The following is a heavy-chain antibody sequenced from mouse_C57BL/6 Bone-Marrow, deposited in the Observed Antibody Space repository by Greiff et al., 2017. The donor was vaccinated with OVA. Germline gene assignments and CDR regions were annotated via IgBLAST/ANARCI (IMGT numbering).Heavy chain of an antibody. CDR3: ARKAYYSNYVRWYFDV. J-gene: IGHJ1*03. CDR1: GFSLTSYA. D-gene: IGHD2-5*01. Sequence: VHLVESGPGLVAPSQSLSITCTVSGFSLTSYAISWVRQPPGKGLEWLGVIWTGGGTNYNSALKSRLSISKDNSKSQVFLKMNSLQTDDTARYYCARKAYYSNYVRWYFDVWGTGTTVTVSS. CDR2: IWTGGGT. V-gene: IGHV2-9-1*01.